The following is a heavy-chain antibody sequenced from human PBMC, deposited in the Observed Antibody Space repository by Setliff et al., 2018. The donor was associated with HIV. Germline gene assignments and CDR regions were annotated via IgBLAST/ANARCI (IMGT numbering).Heavy chain of an antibody. CDR3: VLGGLSSGWGVN. J-gene: IGHJ4*02. CDR2: ISYDGGNK. V-gene: IGHV3-30-3*01. CDR1: GFSFSSYA. D-gene: IGHD6-19*01. Sequence: GGSLRLSCAVSGFSFSSYALHWVRQAPGKGLEWVAVISYDGGNKNYADSVKGRFTISRDNSRNTLYLQMNSLRTEDMAVYYCVLGGLSSGWGVNWGQGTLVTVSS.